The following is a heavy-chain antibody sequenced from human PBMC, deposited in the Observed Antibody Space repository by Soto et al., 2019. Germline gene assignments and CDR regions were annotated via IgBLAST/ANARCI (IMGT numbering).Heavy chain of an antibody. D-gene: IGHD1-26*01. CDR1: GYTLTELS. Sequence: VASVKVSCKVSGYTLTELSMHWVRQAPGKGLEWMGGFDPEDGETIYAQKFQGRVTMTEDTSTDTAYMELSSLRSEDTAVYYCATAPPSIVGATLDYWGQGTLVTVSS. J-gene: IGHJ4*02. V-gene: IGHV1-24*01. CDR3: ATAPPSIVGATLDY. CDR2: FDPEDGET.